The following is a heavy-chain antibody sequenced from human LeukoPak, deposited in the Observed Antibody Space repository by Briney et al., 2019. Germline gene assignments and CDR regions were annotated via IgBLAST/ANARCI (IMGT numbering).Heavy chain of an antibody. CDR3: ARDLFRSEVPASYYYYMDV. D-gene: IGHD2-2*01. CDR1: GGSISSSSYY. V-gene: IGHV4-39*07. J-gene: IGHJ6*03. Sequence: SETLSLTCTVSGGSISSSSYYWGWIRQPPGKGLEWIGSIYYSGSTYYNPSLRSRVTISVDTSKKQFSLKLSSVTAADTAVYYCARDLFRSEVPASYYYYMDVWGKGTTVTVSS. CDR2: IYYSGST.